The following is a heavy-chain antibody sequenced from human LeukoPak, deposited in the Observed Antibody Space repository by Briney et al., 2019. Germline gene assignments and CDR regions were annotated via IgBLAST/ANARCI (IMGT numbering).Heavy chain of an antibody. CDR2: IYTSGST. CDR1: GGSISSYY. J-gene: IGHJ4*02. V-gene: IGHV4-4*07. D-gene: IGHD3-3*01. CDR3: ARGSVFGVVIPFDS. Sequence: SETLSLTCTVSGGSISSYYWSCIRQPAGKGLEWIGHIYTSGSTNYNPSLKSRVTISVDTSKNQFSLRLASVTAADTAVYYCARGSVFGVVIPFDSWGPGTLVTVSS.